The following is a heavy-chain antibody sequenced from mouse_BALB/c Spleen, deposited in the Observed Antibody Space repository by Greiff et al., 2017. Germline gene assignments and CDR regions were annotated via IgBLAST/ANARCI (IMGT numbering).Heavy chain of an antibody. CDR1: GYAFSSYW. J-gene: IGHJ2*01. V-gene: IGHV1-80*01. Sequence: VKLQESGAELVRPGSSVKISCKASGYAFSSYWMNWVKQRPGQGLEWIGQIYPGDGDTNYNGKFKGKATLTADKSSSTAYMQLSSLTSEDSAVYFCARLGNGYDFDYWGQGTTLTVSS. CDR3: ARLGNGYDFDY. CDR2: IYPGDGDT. D-gene: IGHD1-2*01.